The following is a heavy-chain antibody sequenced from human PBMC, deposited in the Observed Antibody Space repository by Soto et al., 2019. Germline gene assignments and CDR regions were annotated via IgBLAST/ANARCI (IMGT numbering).Heavy chain of an antibody. Sequence: QVQLVESGGGVVQPGRSLRLSCAASGFTFSSYAIHWVRQAPGKGLEWVAVISSDGRNTNYADSVKGRFTISRDNSDNTVYLQMNSLRAEDTAVYYCARDHYSATYFNYWGQGTLVTVSS. CDR1: GFTFSSYA. J-gene: IGHJ4*02. CDR3: ARDHYSATYFNY. V-gene: IGHV3-30*04. CDR2: ISSDGRNT. D-gene: IGHD1-26*01.